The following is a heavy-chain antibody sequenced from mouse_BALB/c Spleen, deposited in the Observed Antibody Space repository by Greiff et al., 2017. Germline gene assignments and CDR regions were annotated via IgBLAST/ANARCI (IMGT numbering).Heavy chain of an antibody. J-gene: IGHJ3*01. Sequence: EVQLVESGGGLVKPGGSLKLSCAASGFTFSDSYMYWVRQTPEKRLEWVATISDGGSYTYYPDSVKGRFTISRDNAKNNLYLQMSRLKSEDTAMYYCAGDRDGAFAYWGQGTLVTVSA. CDR3: AGDRDGAFAY. CDR2: ISDGGSYT. V-gene: IGHV5-4*02. CDR1: GFTFSDSY. D-gene: IGHD1-1*02.